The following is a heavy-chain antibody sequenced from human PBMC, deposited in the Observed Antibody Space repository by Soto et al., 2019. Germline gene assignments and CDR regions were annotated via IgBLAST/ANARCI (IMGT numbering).Heavy chain of an antibody. V-gene: IGHV3-23*01. CDR3: AKETAGMGVPLVAS. CDR1: GFTFQNYA. J-gene: IGHJ4*02. D-gene: IGHD1-26*01. Sequence: EVQLLESGGGLVQPGGSLILSCAVSGFTFQNYAMSWVRQVPGKGTEWVSGISGGGIDTSYADSVKGRFIMSRDSSRNTLYLQMNTLRADDTAIYYCAKETAGMGVPLVASWGQGTLVTFSS. CDR2: ISGGGIDT.